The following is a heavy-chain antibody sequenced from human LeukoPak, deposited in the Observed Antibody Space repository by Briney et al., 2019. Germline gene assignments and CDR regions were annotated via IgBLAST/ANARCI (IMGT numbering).Heavy chain of an antibody. CDR3: ATQASYDFWSGLYYLDN. Sequence: GGSLRLSCAASGSTFNTYWMTWVRQAPRKGLQWVANIKHDGSEKNYVDSVKGRFTISRDNAKKSLYLQMSSLRGEDTAVYYCATQASYDFWSGLYYLDNWGQRTLVGVSS. D-gene: IGHD3-3*01. J-gene: IGHJ4*02. V-gene: IGHV3-7*01. CDR2: IKHDGSEK. CDR1: GSTFNTYW.